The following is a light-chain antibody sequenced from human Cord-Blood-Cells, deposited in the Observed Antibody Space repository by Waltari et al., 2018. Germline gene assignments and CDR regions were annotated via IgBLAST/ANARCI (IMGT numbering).Light chain of an antibody. CDR3: NSRDSSGNHLV. V-gene: IGLV3-19*01. J-gene: IGLJ3*02. CDR2: GKN. Sequence: SSELTQDPAVSVALGQTVRITCQGDSLRSYYASWYQQKPGQAPVLVIYGKNNRPSGSPDRFSGSSSGNTASLTITGAQAEDEADYYRNSRDSSGNHLVFGGGTKLTVL. CDR1: SLRSYY.